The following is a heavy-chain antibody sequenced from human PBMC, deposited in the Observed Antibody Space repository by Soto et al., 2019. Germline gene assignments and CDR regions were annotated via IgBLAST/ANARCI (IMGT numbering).Heavy chain of an antibody. D-gene: IGHD5-18*01. Sequence: PGGSLRLSCAASGFTFSSYDMHWVRQATGKGLEWVSAIGTAGDTYYPGSVKGRFTISRENAKNSLYLQMNSLRAADTAVYYCASSLSGYGQYSYGSWGQGTLVTVSS. J-gene: IGHJ5*02. CDR3: ASSLSGYGQYSYGS. V-gene: IGHV3-13*01. CDR2: IGTAGDT. CDR1: GFTFSSYD.